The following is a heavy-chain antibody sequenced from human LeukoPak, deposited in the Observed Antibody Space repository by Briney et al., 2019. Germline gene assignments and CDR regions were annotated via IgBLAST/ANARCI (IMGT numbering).Heavy chain of an antibody. V-gene: IGHV5-51*01. Sequence: GESLKISCKGSGYSFTSYWIGWVRQMPGKGLEWLGIIYPGDSDTRYSPSFQGQVTISADKSISTAYLQWSSLKASDTAMYYCASSSSVKNDAFDIWGQGTMVTVSS. J-gene: IGHJ3*02. CDR3: ASSSSVKNDAFDI. D-gene: IGHD6-6*01. CDR1: GYSFTSYW. CDR2: IYPGDSDT.